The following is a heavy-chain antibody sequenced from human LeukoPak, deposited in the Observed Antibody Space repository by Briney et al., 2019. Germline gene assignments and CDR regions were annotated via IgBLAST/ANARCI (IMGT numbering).Heavy chain of an antibody. CDR3: ARDWEGY. D-gene: IGHD1-26*01. V-gene: IGHV4-4*02. Sequence: SGTLSLTCAASGGSISSSNWWSWVRQPPGKGLEWIGYIYYSGSTNYNPSLKSRVTISVDTSKNQFSLKLSSVTAADTAVYYCARDWEGYWGQGTLVTVSS. CDR2: IYYSGST. CDR1: GGSISSSNW. J-gene: IGHJ4*02.